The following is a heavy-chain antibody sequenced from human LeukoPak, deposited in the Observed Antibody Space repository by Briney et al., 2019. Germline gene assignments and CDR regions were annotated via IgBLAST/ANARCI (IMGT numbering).Heavy chain of an antibody. Sequence: PGGSLRLSCAASGFTFSSYWMNWVRQAPGKGLEWVANIKQDGSEKKYADSVKGRFTISRDNAKNSLYLQMNSLRAEDTAMYYCMTASRSSSWPPPTWGQGTLVTVSS. CDR1: GFTFSSYW. D-gene: IGHD6-13*01. CDR3: MTASRSSSWPPPT. J-gene: IGHJ5*02. CDR2: IKQDGSEK. V-gene: IGHV3-7*01.